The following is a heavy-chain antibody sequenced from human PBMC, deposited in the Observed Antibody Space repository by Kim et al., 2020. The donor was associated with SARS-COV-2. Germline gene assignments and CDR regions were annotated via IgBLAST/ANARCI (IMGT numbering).Heavy chain of an antibody. J-gene: IGHJ5*02. Sequence: ASVKVSCKASGYTFTSYAMNWVRQAPGQGLEWMGWINTNTGNPTYAQGCTGRFVFSLDTSVSTAYLQISSLKAEDTAVYYCARGDFGTIFGVVITFSNWFDPWGQGTLVTVSS. CDR1: GYTFTSYA. D-gene: IGHD3-3*01. CDR3: ARGDFGTIFGVVITFSNWFDP. V-gene: IGHV7-4-1*02. CDR2: INTNTGNP.